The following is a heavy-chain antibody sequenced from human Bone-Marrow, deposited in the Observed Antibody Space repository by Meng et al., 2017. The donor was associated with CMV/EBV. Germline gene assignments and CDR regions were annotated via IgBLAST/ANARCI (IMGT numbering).Heavy chain of an antibody. CDR3: ARTWSYNWNYVGAYYFDY. CDR2: FDPEDGET. V-gene: IGHV1-24*01. CDR1: GYTLTELS. D-gene: IGHD1-7*01. J-gene: IGHJ4*02. Sequence: ASVKVSCKVSGYTLTELSRHWVRQAPGKGLEWMGGFDPEDGETIYAQKFQGRVTMTEDTSTDTAYMELSSLRSEDTAVYYCARTWSYNWNYVGAYYFDYWGQGTLVTVSS.